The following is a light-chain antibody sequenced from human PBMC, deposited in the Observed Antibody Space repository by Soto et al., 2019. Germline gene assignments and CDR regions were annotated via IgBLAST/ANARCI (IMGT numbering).Light chain of an antibody. Sequence: SYELTQPPSVSVAPGQTARLTCAGNNVGSKSLNWYQRKPGQAPLLVVYDDSRRPSGLPERFSGSNSGNTATLTIIRVEAGDEAEYYCHVWDDSDYVVFGGGTKVTVL. CDR3: HVWDDSDYVV. J-gene: IGLJ2*01. V-gene: IGLV3-21*02. CDR1: NVGSKS. CDR2: DDS.